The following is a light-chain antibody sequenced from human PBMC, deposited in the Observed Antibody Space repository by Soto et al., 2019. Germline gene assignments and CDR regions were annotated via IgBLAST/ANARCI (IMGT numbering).Light chain of an antibody. CDR3: QQYNTGSPLT. CDR2: GAS. CDR1: QSVSNN. J-gene: IGKJ4*02. Sequence: EIVMTQSPATLSVSPGERATLSCRASQSVSNNYSCYQQKPDRGPRLLIYGASTRATGIPTRFSSSGSGTEFTLTISSLQSEDFAVYYCQQYNTGSPLTFGGGTKVETK. V-gene: IGKV3-15*01.